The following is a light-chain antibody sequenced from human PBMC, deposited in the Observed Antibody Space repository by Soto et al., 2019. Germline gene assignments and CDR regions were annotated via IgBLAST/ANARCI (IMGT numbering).Light chain of an antibody. J-gene: IGKJ5*01. CDR2: DAS. CDR1: KSVSSY. Sequence: EIVLTQSPATLSLSPEERTTLSCRTSKSVSSYLAWYQQKPGQAPRLLIYDASNRATGIPARFSGSGSGTDFTLTISSLEPEDFAVYYCQQRSNWPPITFGQGTRLEIK. V-gene: IGKV3-11*01. CDR3: QQRSNWPPIT.